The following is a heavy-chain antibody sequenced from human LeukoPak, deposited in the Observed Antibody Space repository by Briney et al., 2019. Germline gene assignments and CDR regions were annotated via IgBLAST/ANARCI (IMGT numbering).Heavy chain of an antibody. CDR2: ISTSGNTI. V-gene: IGHV3-48*03. J-gene: IGHJ4*02. CDR3: ARDLDWGPFDY. D-gene: IGHD7-27*01. CDR1: GFIFTTYE. Sequence: GGSLRLSCAASGFIFTTYEMNWVRQAPGKGLEWVSYISTSGNTIYYADSVKGRFTISRDNAKNSLYLQMNSLRADDTAVYYCARDLDWGPFDYWGQGTLVTVAS.